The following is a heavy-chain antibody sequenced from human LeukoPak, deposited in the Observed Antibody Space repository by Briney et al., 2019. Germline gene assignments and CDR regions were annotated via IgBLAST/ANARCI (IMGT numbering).Heavy chain of an antibody. CDR3: ARGGYYGSGNDFRFDP. CDR2: IFYSGST. V-gene: IGHV4-39*07. J-gene: IGHJ5*02. CDR1: GGSISSSIYY. D-gene: IGHD3-10*01. Sequence: SETLSLTCTVSGGSISSSIYYWGWIRQPPGKGLEWIGNIFYSGSTYYSPSLKSRVTISLDTSRNQFSLKLKSVTAADTAVYYCARGGYYGSGNDFRFDPWGQGTLVTVSS.